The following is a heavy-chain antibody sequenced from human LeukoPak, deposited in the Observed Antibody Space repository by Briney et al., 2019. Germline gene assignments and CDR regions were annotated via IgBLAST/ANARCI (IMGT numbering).Heavy chain of an antibody. Sequence: PSETLSLTCAVYGGSFSGYYWSWIRQPPGKGLEWIGEINHSGSTNYNPSLKSRVTISVDTSKNQFSLKLSSVTAADTAVYYCARGGQRGYSYGFVDYWGQGTLVTVSS. CDR3: ARGGQRGYSYGFVDY. J-gene: IGHJ4*02. V-gene: IGHV4-34*01. CDR1: GGSFSGYY. D-gene: IGHD5-18*01. CDR2: INHSGST.